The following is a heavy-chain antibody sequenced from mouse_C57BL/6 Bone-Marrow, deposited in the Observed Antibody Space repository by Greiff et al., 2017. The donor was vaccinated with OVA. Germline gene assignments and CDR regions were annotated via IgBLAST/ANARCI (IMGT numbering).Heavy chain of an antibody. D-gene: IGHD1-1*01. CDR1: GYAFSSSW. CDR2: IYPGDGDT. V-gene: IGHV1-82*01. CDR3: ARSENCYGSSFYYAMDY. Sequence: QVQLQQSGPELVKPGASVKISCKASGYAFSSSWMNWVKQRPGKGLEWIGRIYPGDGDTNYNGKFKGKATLTADKSSSTAYMQLISLTSEDSAVYFFARSENCYGSSFYYAMDYWGQGTSVTVSS. J-gene: IGHJ4*01.